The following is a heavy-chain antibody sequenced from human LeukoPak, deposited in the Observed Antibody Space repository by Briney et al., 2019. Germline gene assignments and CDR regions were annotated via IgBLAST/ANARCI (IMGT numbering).Heavy chain of an antibody. D-gene: IGHD3-3*01. Sequence: PGRSLRLSCAASGFAFTSFPMFWVRQAPGKGPEYVSVINANGGSTFYADSVRGRFTISRDNSRNTLYLQMGSLRSDDTAVYYCARGMTLRSFDYWGQGTLVTVSS. CDR1: GFAFTSFP. J-gene: IGHJ4*02. CDR3: ARGMTLRSFDY. V-gene: IGHV3-64*02. CDR2: INANGGST.